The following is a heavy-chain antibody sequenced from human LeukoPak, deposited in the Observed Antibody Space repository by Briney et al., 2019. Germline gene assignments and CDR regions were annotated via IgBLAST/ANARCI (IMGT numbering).Heavy chain of an antibody. CDR2: IYTSGST. V-gene: IGHV4-4*07. CDR3: ARLSTVTTSFDY. CDR1: GGTISSYY. J-gene: IGHJ4*02. Sequence: SETLSLTCTVSGGTISSYYWSWIRQPAGKGLEWIGRIYTSGSTNYNPSLKSRVTMSVDTSKNQFSLKLSSVTAADAAVYYCARLSTVTTSFDYWGQGTLVTVSS. D-gene: IGHD4-17*01.